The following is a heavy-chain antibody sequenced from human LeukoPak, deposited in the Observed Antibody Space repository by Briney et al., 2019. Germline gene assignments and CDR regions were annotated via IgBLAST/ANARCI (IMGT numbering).Heavy chain of an antibody. D-gene: IGHD3-10*01. CDR2: ISTHSTYT. Sequence: PGGSLRLSCAASGXIFSDHSMSWIRQAPGKGLEWVSYISTHSTYTHYADSVRGRFTISRDNAKNSLYLQMNSLRAEDTAVYYCATYYYASGSSDWGQGTLVTVSS. CDR3: ATYYYASGSSD. V-gene: IGHV3-11*03. J-gene: IGHJ4*02. CDR1: GXIFSDHS.